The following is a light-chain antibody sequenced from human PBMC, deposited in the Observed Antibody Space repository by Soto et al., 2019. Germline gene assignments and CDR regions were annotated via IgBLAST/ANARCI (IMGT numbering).Light chain of an antibody. Sequence: QSALTQPASVSGSPGQSITISCTGASSDVGGYNFVSWYQHHPGTPPKLIIYEVSHRPSGVSNRFSGSKSANKASLTISGLQVEDEADYFCSSYSSTTTREVFGTGTKVNVL. J-gene: IGLJ1*01. V-gene: IGLV2-14*01. CDR1: SSDVGGYNF. CDR2: EVS. CDR3: SSYSSTTTREV.